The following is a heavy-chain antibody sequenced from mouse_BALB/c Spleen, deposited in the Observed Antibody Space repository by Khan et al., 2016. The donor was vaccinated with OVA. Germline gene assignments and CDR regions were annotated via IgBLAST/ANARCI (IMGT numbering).Heavy chain of an antibody. D-gene: IGHD2-14*01. CDR3: SREWGLYRYAWFAY. Sequence: EVELVESGGGLVKPGGSLKLSCAASGFTFSDYYMYWVRQTPEKRLEWVATISDGGTYTYYPDSVKWRFTISRDNAKNNLYLQMSSLKSEDAAMYYCSREWGLYRYAWFAYWGQGTLVTVSA. CDR2: ISDGGTYT. V-gene: IGHV5-4*02. CDR1: GFTFSDYY. J-gene: IGHJ3*01.